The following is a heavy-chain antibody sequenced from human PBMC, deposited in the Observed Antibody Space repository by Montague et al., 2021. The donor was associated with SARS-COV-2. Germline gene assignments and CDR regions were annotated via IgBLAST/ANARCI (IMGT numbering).Heavy chain of an antibody. V-gene: IGHV1-8*01. D-gene: IGHD3-9*01. CDR1: GYRFTSYD. Sequence: SVKVSCKASGYRFTSYDISWVRQATGQGPEWLGWMNPNSGDSGYAQKFQGRVTMTRDTSIRTVYMELSSLRSEDTAVYYCARGRDYDILTGYYYYFDYWGQGTPVTVSS. J-gene: IGHJ4*02. CDR2: MNPNSGDS. CDR3: ARGRDYDILTGYYYYFDY.